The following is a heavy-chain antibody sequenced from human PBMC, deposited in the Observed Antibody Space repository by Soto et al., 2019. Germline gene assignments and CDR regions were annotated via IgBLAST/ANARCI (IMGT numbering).Heavy chain of an antibody. Sequence: QVQLVQSGAEVKKPGSSVKVSCKASGGTFSSYVIRWVRQAPGQGLEWMGGIIPIFGTANYAKKFQGRVTIIADESTSTAYMELSSLRSEVTAVYYCARVDLLGELWLLLRERNSYNYGLDVWGQGTTVTVSS. CDR3: ARVDLLGELWLLLRERNSYNYGLDV. CDR1: GGTFSSYV. J-gene: IGHJ6*02. V-gene: IGHV1-69*01. D-gene: IGHD3-22*01. CDR2: IIPIFGTA.